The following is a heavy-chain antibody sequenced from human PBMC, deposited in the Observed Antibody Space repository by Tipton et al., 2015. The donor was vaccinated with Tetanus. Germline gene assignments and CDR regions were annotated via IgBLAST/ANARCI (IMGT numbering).Heavy chain of an antibody. CDR3: ARDDWTPGMDV. Sequence: SLRLSCAASGFSLSSYWMTWVRQAPGKGLEWVANIKHDGSDKDYVDSVKGRLTIHRDNAQNSLSLQMNSLRVEDTGVYYCARDDWTPGMDVWGQGTTFTVSS. CDR2: IKHDGSDK. D-gene: IGHD3-9*01. V-gene: IGHV3-7*01. J-gene: IGHJ6*02. CDR1: GFSLSSYW.